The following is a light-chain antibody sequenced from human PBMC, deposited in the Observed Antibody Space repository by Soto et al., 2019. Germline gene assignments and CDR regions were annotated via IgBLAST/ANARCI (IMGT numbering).Light chain of an antibody. V-gene: IGKV3-11*01. CDR3: QQRSNWPPT. CDR2: DAS. Sequence: EIVLTQSPSTLSSSPGERATLSCRASQSVSSYLAWYQQKPGQAPRLLMYDASNRATGTPARFSGSGSGTDFTLTISSLEPEDFAVYYCQQRSNWPPTFGQGTKLEIK. CDR1: QSVSSY. J-gene: IGKJ2*01.